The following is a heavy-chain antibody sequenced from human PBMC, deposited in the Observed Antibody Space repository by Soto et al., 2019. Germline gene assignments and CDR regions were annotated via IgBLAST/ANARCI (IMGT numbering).Heavy chain of an antibody. V-gene: IGHV4-59*02. CDR3: AGGDQWLEP. CDR1: GGSVSTYS. CDR2: IFYTGSA. J-gene: IGHJ4*02. D-gene: IGHD6-19*01. Sequence: QVQLQESGPGLVKPSETLSLTCTVSGGSVSTYSWSWIRQPPGKGLEWIGYIFYTGSANYSPSLAXRXTXXVETAKNPFSLKLTAVTAADTAVYFCAGGDQWLEPWGQGTLVTVSS.